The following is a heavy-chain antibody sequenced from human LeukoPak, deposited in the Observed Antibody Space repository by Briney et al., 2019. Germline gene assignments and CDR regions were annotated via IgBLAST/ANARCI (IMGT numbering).Heavy chain of an antibody. CDR1: GGSFSIHNYY. CDR2: IYYDGST. CDR3: GRHHRDGYTEP. J-gene: IGHJ5*02. D-gene: IGHD5-24*01. V-gene: IGHV4-39*01. Sequence: PSETLSLTCTVSGGSFSIHNYYWTWIRQPPGKGLEWIGSIYYDGSTYYYPSLKSRVTISADTSKMQFSLKLTSVTAADTAVYFCGRHHRDGYTEPWGQGVLVTVSS.